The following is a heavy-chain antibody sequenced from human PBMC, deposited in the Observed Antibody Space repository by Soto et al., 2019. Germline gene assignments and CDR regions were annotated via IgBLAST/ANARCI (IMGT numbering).Heavy chain of an antibody. CDR1: GGSISSGDYY. CDR3: ARACPGVTDG. D-gene: IGHD2-8*01. V-gene: IGHV4-30-4*01. J-gene: IGHJ6*02. CDR2: IYYSGST. Sequence: QVQLQESGPGLVKPSQTLSLTCTVSGGSISSGDYYWSWIRQPPGKGLEWIGYIYYSGSTYYNPSLKRRANISVDTTKNRFSLKLSSVPAAATAVYHCARACPGVTDGWGHGTTVTVSS.